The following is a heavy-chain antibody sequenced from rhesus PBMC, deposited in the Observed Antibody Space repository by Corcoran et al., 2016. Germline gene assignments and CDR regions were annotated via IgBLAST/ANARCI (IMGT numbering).Heavy chain of an antibody. CDR1: GYSISSGYG. D-gene: IGHD1-44*02. CDR3: AREGVRGHFDY. V-gene: IGHV4-122*02. CDR2: ISYSGST. J-gene: IGHJ4*01. Sequence: QLQLQELGPGLVKPSETLSLTCAVSGYSISSGYGWSWIRQPPGKGLEWIGYISYSGSTSYNPSLKSRVTISRDTSKNQFSLKLSSVTAADTAVYYCAREGVRGHFDYWGQGVLVTVSS.